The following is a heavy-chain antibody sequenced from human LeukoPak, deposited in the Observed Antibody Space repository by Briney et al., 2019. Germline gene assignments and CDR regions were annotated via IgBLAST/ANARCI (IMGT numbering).Heavy chain of an antibody. CDR3: AKYIAAAGTIY. Sequence: GGSLRLSCAASGFTFSIYAMSWVRQAPGKGLEWASGISGSGGSTYYADSVKGWFTISRDNSKNTLYLQMSSLRAEDTAVYYCAKYIAAAGTIYWGQGTLVTVSS. D-gene: IGHD6-13*01. V-gene: IGHV3-23*01. CDR1: GFTFSIYA. J-gene: IGHJ4*02. CDR2: ISGSGGST.